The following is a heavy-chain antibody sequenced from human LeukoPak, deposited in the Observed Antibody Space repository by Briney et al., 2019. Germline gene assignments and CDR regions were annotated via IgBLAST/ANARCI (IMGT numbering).Heavy chain of an antibody. CDR3: ARSPSGGWYSGNWFDP. J-gene: IGHJ5*02. V-gene: IGHV6-1*01. CDR1: GDSVSSNSAA. D-gene: IGHD6-19*01. CDR2: TYYRSKWYN. Sequence: SQTLSLTCAISGDSVSSNSAAWKWIRQSPSRGLEWLGRTYYRSKWYNDYAVSVKSRITINPDTSKNQFSLQLNSVTPEDTAVYYCARSPSGGWYSGNWFDPWGQGTLVTVSS.